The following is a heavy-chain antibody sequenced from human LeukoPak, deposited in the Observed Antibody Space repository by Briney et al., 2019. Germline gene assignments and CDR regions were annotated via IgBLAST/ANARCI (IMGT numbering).Heavy chain of an antibody. V-gene: IGHV3-11*01. J-gene: IGHJ6*02. Sequence: LSLTCTVSGGSVSSGSYYWSWIRQAPGKGLEWVSYISSSGSTIYYADSVKGRFTISRDNAKNSLYLQMNSLRAEDTAVYYCARDGYYDFVYGMDVWGQGTTVTVSS. CDR3: ARDGYYDFVYGMDV. CDR2: ISSSGSTI. D-gene: IGHD3-3*01. CDR1: GGSVSSGSYY.